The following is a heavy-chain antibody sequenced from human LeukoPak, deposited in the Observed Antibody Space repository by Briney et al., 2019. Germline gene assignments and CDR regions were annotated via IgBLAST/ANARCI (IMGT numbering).Heavy chain of an antibody. CDR1: RGSISRYY. CDR2: IYYSGST. J-gene: IGHJ4*02. V-gene: IGHV4-59*01. D-gene: IGHD5-24*01. CDR3: ARGDGYNAY. Sequence: PSETLSLTCTVSRGSISRYYWNWFRQPPGKRLEWIGYIYYSGSTPYNAPLKRRLTISVEPPKTQFSLKLSSGTAADTAVYYCARGDGYNAYWGQGTLVTVSS.